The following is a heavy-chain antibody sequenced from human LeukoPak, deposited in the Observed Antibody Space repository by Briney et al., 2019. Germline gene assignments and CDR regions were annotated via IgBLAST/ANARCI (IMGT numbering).Heavy chain of an antibody. D-gene: IGHD1-26*01. Sequence: ASVKVSCKASGYTFTGYYMHWVRQAPEQGLEWMGWINPNSGGTNYAQKFQGRVTMTRDTSISTAYMELSRLRSDDTAVYYCARDWRTRELFPDAFDIWGQGTMVTVSS. V-gene: IGHV1-2*02. CDR3: ARDWRTRELFPDAFDI. CDR2: INPNSGGT. CDR1: GYTFTGYY. J-gene: IGHJ3*02.